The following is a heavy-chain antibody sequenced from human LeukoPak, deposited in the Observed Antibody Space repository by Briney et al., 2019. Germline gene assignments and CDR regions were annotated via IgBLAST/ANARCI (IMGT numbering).Heavy chain of an antibody. J-gene: IGHJ4*02. D-gene: IGHD3-3*01. Sequence: VASVKVSCKASGYTFTSYYMHWVRQAPGQGLEWMGIINPSGGSTSYAQKFQGRVTMTRDTSTSTVYMELSSLRSEDTAVYYCARGSRRSAKLLGWLLYPGRNYWGQGTLVTVSS. CDR3: ARGSRRSAKLLGWLLYPGRNY. CDR2: INPSGGST. CDR1: GYTFTSYY. V-gene: IGHV1-46*01.